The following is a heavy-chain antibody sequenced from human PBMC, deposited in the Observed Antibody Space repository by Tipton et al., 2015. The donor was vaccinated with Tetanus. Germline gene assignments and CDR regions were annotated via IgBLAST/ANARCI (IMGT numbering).Heavy chain of an antibody. Sequence: QLVQSGPEVKKPGASVKVSCKASGYTFTTSQIHWVRQAPGQGLERMGWMNPNSGNTDYTQKFQGRVTMTGSTSINTAYMELSSLTSDDTAVYYCARNGGGMGVWGQGTTVTVSS. D-gene: IGHD3-16*01. J-gene: IGHJ6*02. CDR1: GYTFTTSQ. CDR2: MNPNSGNT. CDR3: ARNGGGMGV. V-gene: IGHV1-8*01.